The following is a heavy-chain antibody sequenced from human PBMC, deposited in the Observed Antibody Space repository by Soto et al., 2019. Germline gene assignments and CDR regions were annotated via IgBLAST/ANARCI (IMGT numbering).Heavy chain of an antibody. J-gene: IGHJ4*02. Sequence: ASVKVSCKASGGTFSSYRSNWVRQAPGQGLEWVGGIVPIYRTADYAQKFQGRVTITADESARTAYLEVRSLKSQDTAVYYCARDSGENRSSSWGRGTRLTVCS. V-gene: IGHV1-69*13. CDR3: ARDSGENRSSS. CDR1: GGTFSSYR. CDR2: IVPIYRTA. D-gene: IGHD6-13*01.